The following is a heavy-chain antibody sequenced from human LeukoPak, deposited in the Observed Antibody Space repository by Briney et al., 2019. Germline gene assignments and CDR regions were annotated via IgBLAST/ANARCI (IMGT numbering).Heavy chain of an antibody. CDR2: FHNSGTS. J-gene: IGHJ4*02. D-gene: IGHD4-17*01. CDR1: DDSISDYY. Sequence: PSETLSLTCTVSDDSISDYYRGWIRQPPGKGLEWIGYFHNSGTSTYNPSLKSRVTISADTSKNQFSLKLSSVTAADTAVYYCARDEDGDPMDYWGQGTLVTVSS. V-gene: IGHV4-4*08. CDR3: ARDEDGDPMDY.